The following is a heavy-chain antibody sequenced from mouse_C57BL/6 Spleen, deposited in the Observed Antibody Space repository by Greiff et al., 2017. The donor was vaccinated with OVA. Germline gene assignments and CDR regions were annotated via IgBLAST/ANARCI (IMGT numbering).Heavy chain of an antibody. CDR2: IYWDDEK. Sequence: QVTLKVSGPGILQSSQTLSLTCSFSGFSLSTSGMGVSWLRQPSGKGLEWLAHIYWDDEKRYNPSLKSRLTISKDTSRNQVFLKLTSVDTADTATYYWAHAYDSNYGGAMDYWGQGTSVTVSS. CDR3: AHAYDSNYGGAMDY. D-gene: IGHD2-5*01. V-gene: IGHV8-12*01. J-gene: IGHJ4*01. CDR1: GFSLSTSGMG.